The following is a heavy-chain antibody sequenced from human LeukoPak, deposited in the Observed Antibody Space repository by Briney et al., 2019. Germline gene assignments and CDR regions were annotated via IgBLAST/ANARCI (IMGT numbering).Heavy chain of an antibody. CDR1: GYTFTGYY. J-gene: IGHJ6*03. D-gene: IGHD3-9*01. Sequence: SVKVSCKASGYTFTGYYMHWVRQAPGQGLEWMGGIIPIFGTANYAQKFQGRVTITADESTSTAYMELSSLRSEDTAVYYCARDLRYFDWLLYGDYYYYMDVWGKGTTVTVSS. CDR3: ARDLRYFDWLLYGDYYYYMDV. V-gene: IGHV1-69*13. CDR2: IIPIFGTA.